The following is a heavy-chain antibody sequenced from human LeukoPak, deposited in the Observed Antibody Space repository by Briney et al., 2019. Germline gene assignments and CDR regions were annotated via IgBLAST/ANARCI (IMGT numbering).Heavy chain of an antibody. Sequence: GGSLRLSCAASGFSLSSYALTWVRQAPGKGLEWVSAISGSGGSTYYADSVKGRFTISRDNSKSTLYLQMNSLRAEDTARYYCATLDSTKSVFWGRGTAVTVSS. D-gene: IGHD2-2*01. CDR3: ATLDSTKSVF. J-gene: IGHJ1*01. V-gene: IGHV3-23*01. CDR1: GFSLSSYA. CDR2: ISGSGGST.